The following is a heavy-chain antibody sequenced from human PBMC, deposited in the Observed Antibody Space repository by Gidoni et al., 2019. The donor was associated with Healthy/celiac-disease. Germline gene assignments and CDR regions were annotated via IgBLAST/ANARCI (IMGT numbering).Heavy chain of an antibody. CDR2: ISSSGSTI. D-gene: IGHD2-15*01. CDR3: ASLLLTGYYYYYGMDV. CDR1: GFTFSSYS. V-gene: IGHV3-21*01. J-gene: IGHJ6*02. Sequence: EVQLVESGGGLVKPGGSLRFSCAASGFTFSSYSMNWVRQAPGKGLEWVSSISSSGSTIYYADSVKGRFTISRDNAKNSLYLQMNSLRAEDTAVYYCASLLLTGYYYYYGMDVWGQGTTVTVSS.